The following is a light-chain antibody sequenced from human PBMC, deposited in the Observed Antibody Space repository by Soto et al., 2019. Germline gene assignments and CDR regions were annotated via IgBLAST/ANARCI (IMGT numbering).Light chain of an antibody. V-gene: IGLV2-8*01. Sequence: QSALTQPPSASGSPGQSVTISCTGTSSDVGGYTYVSWYQQLPGNAPKVIIYDVNKRPSGVPDRFSGSKSGTTASLTASGLQGEDEADYSCSSPAGSNIPFVFGSGTKLTVL. CDR1: SSDVGGYTY. CDR3: SSPAGSNIPFV. J-gene: IGLJ1*01. CDR2: DVN.